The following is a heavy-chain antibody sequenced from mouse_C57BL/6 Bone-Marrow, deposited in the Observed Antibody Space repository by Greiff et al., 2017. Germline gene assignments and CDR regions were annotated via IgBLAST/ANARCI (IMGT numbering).Heavy chain of an antibody. CDR3: ARALLRLWYFDV. Sequence: QVQLQQPGAELVRPGTSVKLSCKASGYTFTSYWMHWVKQRPGQGLEWIGVIDPSDSYTNYNPKFKGKATLTVDTSSSTAYMQLSSLTSVDSAVXYCARALLRLWYFDVWGTGTTVTVSS. J-gene: IGHJ1*03. D-gene: IGHD1-2*01. CDR1: GYTFTSYW. V-gene: IGHV1-59*01. CDR2: IDPSDSYT.